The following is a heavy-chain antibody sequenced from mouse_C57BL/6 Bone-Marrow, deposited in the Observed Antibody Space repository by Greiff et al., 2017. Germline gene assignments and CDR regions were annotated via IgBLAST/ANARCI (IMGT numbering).Heavy chain of an antibody. Sequence: VQLQQSGAELVKPGASVKLSCKASGYTFTSYWMHWVRQRPGRGLEWIGRIGPSSGGTKYNENVKSRCTLTVDKPSSTAYMQLSSLTSEDSAVYYCARWVYWGQGTTLTVSS. CDR3: ARWVY. CDR1: GYTFTSYW. CDR2: IGPSSGGT. V-gene: IGHV1-72*01. J-gene: IGHJ2*01.